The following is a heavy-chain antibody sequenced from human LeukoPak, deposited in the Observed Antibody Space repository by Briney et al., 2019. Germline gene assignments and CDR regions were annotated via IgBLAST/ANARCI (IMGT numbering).Heavy chain of an antibody. Sequence: GGSLSLSCAASGFTFSSYSMNWVRQAPGKGLEWVSYISSISSTIYYANSVKGRFTISRDNSSNTQYLQMTSLWADDTAAFYFARGGSYLSAFDIWGQGTMVTVSS. D-gene: IGHD1-26*01. CDR1: GFTFSSYS. CDR3: ARGGSYLSAFDI. V-gene: IGHV3-48*01. CDR2: ISSISSTI. J-gene: IGHJ3*02.